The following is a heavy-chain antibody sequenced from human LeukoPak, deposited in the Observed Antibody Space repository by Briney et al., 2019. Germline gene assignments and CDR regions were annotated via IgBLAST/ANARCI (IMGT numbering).Heavy chain of an antibody. CDR3: AKHKLGSKAKDY. CDR1: GFIFSKVY. D-gene: IGHD3-10*01. J-gene: IGHJ4*02. CDR2: ISGSDGST. Sequence: GGSLRLSCAASGFIFSKVYMSWVRQAPGKGLEWVSAISGSDGSTTYADSVKGRFTISRDNSKNTLYLQMNSLRAEDTAVYYCAKHKLGSKAKDYWGQGTLVTVSS. V-gene: IGHV3-23*01.